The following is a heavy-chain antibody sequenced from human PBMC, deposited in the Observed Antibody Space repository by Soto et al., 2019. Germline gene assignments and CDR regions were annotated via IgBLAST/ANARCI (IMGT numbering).Heavy chain of an antibody. J-gene: IGHJ4*02. CDR3: ARHGRNIDWYGRWDH. CDR1: GGSISNNY. V-gene: IGHV4-59*08. Sequence: QVQLQESGPGLVKPSETLFLTCTVSGGSISNNYWSWIRQPPGRGLEWIGYIYHTGSAEYNPSLNSHVTMLVATSKNDFSLKMNSVTAADTAVYYCARHGRNIDWYGRWDHWGQGALVTVSS. CDR2: IYHTGSA. D-gene: IGHD3-9*01.